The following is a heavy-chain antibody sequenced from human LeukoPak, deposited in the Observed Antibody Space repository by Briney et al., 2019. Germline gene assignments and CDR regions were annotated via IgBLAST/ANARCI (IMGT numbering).Heavy chain of an antibody. J-gene: IGHJ6*03. CDR2: IYYSGST. CDR1: GDSIRSYY. CDR3: ARGGSSWPYDYYMDV. Sequence: SETLSLTCTVSGDSIRSYYWSWIRQPPGKGLEWIGYIYYSGSTNYNPSLKSRLIISVDTSKSQFSLKLSSVTAADTAVYYCARGGSSWPYDYYMDVWGKGTTVTVSS. V-gene: IGHV4-59*01. D-gene: IGHD6-13*01.